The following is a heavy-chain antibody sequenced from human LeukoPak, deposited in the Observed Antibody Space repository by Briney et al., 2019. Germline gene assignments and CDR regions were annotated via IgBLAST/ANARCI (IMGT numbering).Heavy chain of an antibody. CDR1: GGSISSGDYY. CDR2: IYYSGST. D-gene: IGHD5-18*01. CDR3: ARAGGGQLWFDY. V-gene: IGHV4-30-4*08. J-gene: IGHJ4*02. Sequence: SETLSLTCTVSGGSISSGDYYWSSIRQPPGKGLEWIGYIYYSGSTYYNPSLKSRVTISVDTSKNQFSLKLSSVTAADTAVYYCARAGGGQLWFDYWGQGTLVTVSS.